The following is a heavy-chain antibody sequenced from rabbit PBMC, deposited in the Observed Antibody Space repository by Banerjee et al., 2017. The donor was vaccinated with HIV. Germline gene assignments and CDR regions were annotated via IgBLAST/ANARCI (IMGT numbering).Heavy chain of an antibody. CDR3: ARGGGISYYNL. D-gene: IGHD8-1*01. Sequence: QEQLVESGGGLVKPEGSLTLTCTASGFTLSSYWICWVRQAPGKGLEWIACIDTGSSGSTDYASWVNGRFTISSHNAQNTLYLQLNSLTAADTATYFCARGGGISYYNLWGPGTLVTVS. V-gene: IGHV1S45*01. CDR1: GFTLSSYW. CDR2: IDTGSSGST. J-gene: IGHJ4*01.